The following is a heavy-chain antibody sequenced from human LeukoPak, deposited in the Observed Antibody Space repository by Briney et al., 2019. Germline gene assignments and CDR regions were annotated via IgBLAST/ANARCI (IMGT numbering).Heavy chain of an antibody. J-gene: IGHJ4*02. CDR2: ISYDGSNK. D-gene: IGHD2-2*01. V-gene: IGHV3-30-3*01. CDR1: GFTFSSYA. Sequence: GRSLRLSCAASGFTFSSYAMHWVRQAPGKGLEWVAVISYDGSNKYYADSVKGRFTISRDNSKNTLYLQMNSLRAEDTAVYYCARVSDQLYFDYWGQGTLVTVSS. CDR3: ARVSDQLYFDY.